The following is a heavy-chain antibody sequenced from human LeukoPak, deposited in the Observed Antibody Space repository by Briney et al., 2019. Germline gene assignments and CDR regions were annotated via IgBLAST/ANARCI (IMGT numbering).Heavy chain of an antibody. V-gene: IGHV1-2*02. CDR2: LNPDIGAT. CDR1: TDTFNNYA. Sequence: ASVKVSCSVSTDTFNNYAVTWVRQAPGHGLEWMGWLNPDIGATTYAQKFQGRVIMTRDTSISTAYMELSRLTSDDTAFYYCARDRLNYDDYPFDYWGQGTLVTVSS. J-gene: IGHJ4*02. D-gene: IGHD4-17*01. CDR3: ARDRLNYDDYPFDY.